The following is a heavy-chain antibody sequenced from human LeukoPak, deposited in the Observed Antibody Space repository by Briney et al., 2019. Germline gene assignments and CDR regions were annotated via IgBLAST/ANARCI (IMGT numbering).Heavy chain of an antibody. CDR2: IYSGGST. D-gene: IGHD4-17*01. CDR1: GFTFSSNY. J-gene: IGHJ4*02. CDR3: ARDRLSDYGDHGGDY. V-gene: IGHV3-66*02. Sequence: GGSLRLSCAASGFTFSSNYMSWVRQAPGKGLEWVSVIYSGGSTYYADSVKGRFTISRDNSKNTLYLQMNSLRAEDTAVYYCARDRLSDYGDHGGDYWGQGTLVTVSS.